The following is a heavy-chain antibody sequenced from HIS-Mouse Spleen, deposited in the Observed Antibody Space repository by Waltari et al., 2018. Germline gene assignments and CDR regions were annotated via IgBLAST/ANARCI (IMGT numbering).Heavy chain of an antibody. Sequence: QVQLQQWGAGLLKPSETLSLTCAVYGGSFSGYYWSWIRQPPGKGLEWIGEINNSGSTNYNPSLKSRVTISVDTSKNQFSLKLSSVTAADTAVYYCARGGPRGLNAFDIWGQGTMVTVSS. J-gene: IGHJ3*02. CDR3: ARGGPRGLNAFDI. D-gene: IGHD3-10*01. CDR1: GGSFSGYY. CDR2: INNSGST. V-gene: IGHV4-34*01.